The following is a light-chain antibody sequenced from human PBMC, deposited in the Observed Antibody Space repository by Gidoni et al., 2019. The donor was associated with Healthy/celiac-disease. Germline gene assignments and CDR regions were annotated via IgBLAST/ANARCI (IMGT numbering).Light chain of an antibody. J-gene: IGKJ4*02. CDR3: QQYNNWPPT. V-gene: IGKV3-15*01. CDR1: QSVSSY. CDR2: GAS. Sequence: EIVMTQSPATLSVSPGERATLPCRASQSVSSYLAWYQQKPGQAPRLLIYGASTRATGIPARFSGSGSGTEFTLTISSLQSEDFAVYYCQQYNNWPPTFXEXTKVEIK.